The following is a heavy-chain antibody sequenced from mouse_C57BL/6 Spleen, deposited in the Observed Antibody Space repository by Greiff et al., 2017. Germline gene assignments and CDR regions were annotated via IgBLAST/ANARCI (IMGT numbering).Heavy chain of an antibody. CDR2: IDPETGGT. CDR1: GYTFTDYE. CDR3: TRGDYYGSSYRYFDV. D-gene: IGHD1-1*01. Sequence: VQLQESGAELVRPGASVTLSCKASGYTFTDYEMHWVKQTPVHGLEWIGAIDPETGGTAYNQKFKGKAILTADKSSSTAYMELRSLTSEDSAVYYCTRGDYYGSSYRYFDVGGTGTTVTVSS. J-gene: IGHJ1*03. V-gene: IGHV1-15*01.